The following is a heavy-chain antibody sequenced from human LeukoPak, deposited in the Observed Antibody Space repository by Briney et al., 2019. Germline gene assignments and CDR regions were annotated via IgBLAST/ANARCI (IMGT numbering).Heavy chain of an antibody. CDR1: GASISSHY. CDR2: IHQSGST. D-gene: IGHD1-1*01. V-gene: IGHV4-59*11. Sequence: PSETLSLTCSVSGASISSHYWSWIRQPPGKGPEWIGYIHQSGSTNNNPSLRSRVTMSVDTSRNQFSLDLISVTAADTAVYYCARWNDGNHHFDCWGQGTLVTVSA. J-gene: IGHJ4*02. CDR3: ARWNDGNHHFDC.